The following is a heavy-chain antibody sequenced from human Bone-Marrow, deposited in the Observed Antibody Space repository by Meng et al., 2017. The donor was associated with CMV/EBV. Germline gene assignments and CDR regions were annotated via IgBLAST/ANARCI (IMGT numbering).Heavy chain of an antibody. Sequence: GESLMISCAASGFTFSNYWMSWVRQIPGKGLEWVASIKQDGSERYCAGSLKGRCTISRDNANESLILQLNSLRAEDTAVCYCARDRFVVVPAATPYFDYWGQGILVTVSS. V-gene: IGHV3-7*01. J-gene: IGHJ4*02. CDR2: IKQDGSER. D-gene: IGHD2-2*01. CDR1: GFTFSNYW. CDR3: ARDRFVVVPAATPYFDY.